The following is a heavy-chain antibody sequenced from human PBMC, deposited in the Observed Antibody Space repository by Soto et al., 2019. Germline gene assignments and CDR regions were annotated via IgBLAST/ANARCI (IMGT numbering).Heavy chain of an antibody. CDR3: ARDPGYDSSGYHFDY. CDR1: GGSISSGGASF. J-gene: IGHJ4*02. D-gene: IGHD3-22*01. CDR2: VYYSGSS. V-gene: IGHV4-31*03. Sequence: PSETLSLTCTVTGGSISSGGASFWSLFRQPPGKGLEWMANVYYSGSSYYNPSLKSRLTISVDRTKNQFSLQLKSMTAADTAMYYCARDPGYDSSGYHFDYWGQGTLVTVS.